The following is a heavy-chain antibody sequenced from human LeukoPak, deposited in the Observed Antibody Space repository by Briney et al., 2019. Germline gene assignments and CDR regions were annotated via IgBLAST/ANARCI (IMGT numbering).Heavy chain of an antibody. J-gene: IGHJ3*02. CDR1: GGSISSGDYY. Sequence: SQTLSLTCTVSGGSISSGDYYWSWIRQPPGKGLEWIGYIYYSGSTYYNPSLKSRVTISVDTSKNQFSLKLRSVTAADTAVYYCARGKLGISLDAFDIWGQGTMVTVSS. CDR2: IYYSGST. V-gene: IGHV4-30-4*01. D-gene: IGHD7-27*01. CDR3: ARGKLGISLDAFDI.